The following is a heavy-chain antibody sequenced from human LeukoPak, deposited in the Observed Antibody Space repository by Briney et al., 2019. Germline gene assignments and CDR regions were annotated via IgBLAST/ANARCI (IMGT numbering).Heavy chain of an antibody. V-gene: IGHV3-21*01. D-gene: IGHD2-2*01. Sequence: PGGSLRLSCAASGFTFSSYSMNWDRQAPGKGLEWVSSISSSSSYIYYADSVKGRFTISRDNAKNSLYLQMNSLRAEDTAVYYCARDLINLGYCSSTSCHRAEYFQHWGQGTLVTVSS. J-gene: IGHJ1*01. CDR3: ARDLINLGYCSSTSCHRAEYFQH. CDR1: GFTFSSYS. CDR2: ISSSSSYI.